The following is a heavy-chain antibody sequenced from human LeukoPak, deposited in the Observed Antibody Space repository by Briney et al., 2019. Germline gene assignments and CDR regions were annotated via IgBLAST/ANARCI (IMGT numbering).Heavy chain of an antibody. CDR2: INHSGST. Sequence: SETLSLTCAVYGGSFSGYYWSRIRQPPGKELEWIGEINHSGSTNYNPSLKSRVTISVDASKNQFSLKLTSVTAADTAVYYCVRHTTSGWYQVVYWGQGTLVTVSS. V-gene: IGHV4-34*01. CDR3: VRHTTSGWYQVVY. J-gene: IGHJ4*02. D-gene: IGHD6-19*01. CDR1: GGSFSGYY.